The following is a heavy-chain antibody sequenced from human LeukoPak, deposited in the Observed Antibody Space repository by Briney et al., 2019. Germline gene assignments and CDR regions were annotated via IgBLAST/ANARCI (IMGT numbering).Heavy chain of an antibody. V-gene: IGHV4-30-4*08. Sequence: PSETLSLTCAVYGGSFSSYYWGWIRQPPGKGLEWIGYIYYSGSTYYNPSLKSRVTMSVDTSKNQFSLKLSSVTAADTAVYYCAREDVGDYVFDYWGQGTPVTVSS. CDR1: GGSFSSYY. CDR3: AREDVGDYVFDY. J-gene: IGHJ4*02. D-gene: IGHD4-17*01. CDR2: IYYSGST.